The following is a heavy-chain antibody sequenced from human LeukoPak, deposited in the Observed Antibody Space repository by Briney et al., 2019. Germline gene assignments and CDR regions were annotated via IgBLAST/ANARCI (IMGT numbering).Heavy chain of an antibody. D-gene: IGHD6-19*01. CDR1: GGSISSSSYY. CDR3: ARDWGYSSGWSDGLDI. V-gene: IGHV4-39*07. Sequence: SETLSLTCTVSGGSISSSSYYWGWIRQPPGKGLEWIGSIYYSGSTNYNPSLLSRVTISLDTSRNQFSLKLSSVTAADTAVYYCARDWGYSSGWSDGLDIWGQGTMVTVSS. CDR2: IYYSGST. J-gene: IGHJ3*02.